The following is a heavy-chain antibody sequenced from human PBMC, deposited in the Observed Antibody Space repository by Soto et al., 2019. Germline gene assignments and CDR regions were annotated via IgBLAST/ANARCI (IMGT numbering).Heavy chain of an antibody. CDR2: ISGSGGST. Sequence: EGQLLESGGGLVQPGGSRRLSCAASGFTFSSYAMRWVRQAPGKGLEWVSAISGSGGSTYYADSVKGRFTISRDNSKNTLYLQMNSLRAEDTAVYYCARRGSGSYYDYWGQGTLVTVSS. J-gene: IGHJ4*02. CDR1: GFTFSSYA. D-gene: IGHD1-26*01. CDR3: ARRGSGSYYDY. V-gene: IGHV3-23*01.